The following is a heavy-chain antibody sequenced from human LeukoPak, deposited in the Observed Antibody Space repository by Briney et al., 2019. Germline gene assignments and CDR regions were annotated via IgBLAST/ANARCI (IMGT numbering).Heavy chain of an antibody. Sequence: GGSLRLSCAASGFTFSSYWMSWVRQAPGKGLEWVANIKQDGSEKYYVDSVKGRFTISRDNAKNSLYLQMNSLRAEDTAVYYCARDKSSLGYCSSTSRYNGNWFDPWGQGTLVTVSS. CDR3: ARDKSSLGYCSSTSRYNGNWFDP. D-gene: IGHD2-2*02. CDR2: IKQDGSEK. J-gene: IGHJ5*02. V-gene: IGHV3-7*01. CDR1: GFTFSSYW.